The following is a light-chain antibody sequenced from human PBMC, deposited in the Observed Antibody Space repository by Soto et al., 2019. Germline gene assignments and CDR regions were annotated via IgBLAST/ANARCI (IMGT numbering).Light chain of an antibody. CDR1: SSDVGYYQY. Sequence: QSVLTQPASVSGSPGQSITISCTGTSSDVGYYQYVSWYQQHPGKAPKLMIYEVSNRPSGVSNRFSASKSGNSASLTISGLQAEDEADYYCSSYTTTNTYVFGTGTKLTVL. CDR3: SSYTTTNTYV. CDR2: EVS. J-gene: IGLJ1*01. V-gene: IGLV2-14*01.